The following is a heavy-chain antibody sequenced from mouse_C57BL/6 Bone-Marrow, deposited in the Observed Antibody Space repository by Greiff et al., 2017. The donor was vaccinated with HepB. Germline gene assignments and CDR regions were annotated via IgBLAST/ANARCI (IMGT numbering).Heavy chain of an antibody. Sequence: QVQLQQSGAELVRPGASVTLSCKASGYTFTDYEMHWVKQTPVHGLEWIGAIDPETGGTAYNQKFKGKAILTADKSSSTAYMELRSLTSEDSAVYYYTSRAILRSFDYWGQGTTLTVSS. V-gene: IGHV1-15*01. CDR1: GYTFTDYE. D-gene: IGHD1-1*01. CDR3: TSRAILRSFDY. J-gene: IGHJ2*01. CDR2: IDPETGGT.